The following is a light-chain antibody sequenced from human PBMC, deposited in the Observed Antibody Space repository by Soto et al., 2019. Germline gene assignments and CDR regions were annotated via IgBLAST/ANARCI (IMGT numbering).Light chain of an antibody. CDR1: QSVSSTY. J-gene: IGKJ1*01. CDR3: QQYGNSPQT. CDR2: EAS. V-gene: IGKV3-20*01. Sequence: EVVLTQSPGTLSLSPGERASLSCRASQSVSSTYVAWYQQRPGQTPKLLIYEASTRATGIPDRFSGRGSGTDYTLTIDRLEPEDFAVYYCQQYGNSPQTFGQGTKADNK.